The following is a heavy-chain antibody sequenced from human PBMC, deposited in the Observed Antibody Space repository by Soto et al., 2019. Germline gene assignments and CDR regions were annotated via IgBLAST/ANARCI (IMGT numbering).Heavy chain of an antibody. D-gene: IGHD3-10*01. Sequence: ASVKVSCKTSGYTFTNYYMHWVRQAPGQGLEWMGIIKCSGGSTNYNPSLKSRVTISVDTSKSQFSLKLTSVTAADTAVYYCARDKITGLFDYWGQGTLVTVSS. CDR3: ARDKITGLFDY. J-gene: IGHJ4*02. V-gene: IGHV1-46*01. CDR1: GYTFTNYY. CDR2: IKCSGGST.